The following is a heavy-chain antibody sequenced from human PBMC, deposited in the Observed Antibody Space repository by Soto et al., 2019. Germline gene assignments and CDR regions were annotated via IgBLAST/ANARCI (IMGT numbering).Heavy chain of an antibody. CDR3: ARGRAGYSDY. CDR2: INHSGST. D-gene: IGHD2-15*01. V-gene: IGHV4-34*01. J-gene: IGHJ4*02. CDR1: GGSFSGYY. Sequence: SETLSLTCAVYGGSFSGYYWSWIRQPPGKGLEWIGEINHSGSTNYNPSLKSRVTISVDTSKNQFSLKLSSVTAADTVVYYCARGRAGYSDYWGQGTLVTVS.